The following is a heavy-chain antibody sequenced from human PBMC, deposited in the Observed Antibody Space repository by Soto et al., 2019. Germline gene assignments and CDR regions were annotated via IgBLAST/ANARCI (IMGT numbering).Heavy chain of an antibody. V-gene: IGHV1-69*13. J-gene: IGHJ6*02. D-gene: IGHD1-20*01. Sequence: SVKVSCKASGGTFSSYAISWVRQAPGQGLEWMGGIIPIFGTANYAQKFQGRVTITADESTSTACMELSSLRSEDTAVYYCARRITGTTWGPYYYYGMDVWGQGTTVTSP. CDR3: ARRITGTTWGPYYYYGMDV. CDR2: IIPIFGTA. CDR1: GGTFSSYA.